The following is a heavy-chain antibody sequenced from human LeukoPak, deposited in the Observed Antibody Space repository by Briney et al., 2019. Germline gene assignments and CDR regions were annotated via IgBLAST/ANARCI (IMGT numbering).Heavy chain of an antibody. CDR1: GYRFTSYW. CDR2: IFPGDSDT. Sequence: HGESLKISCKGSGYRFTSYWIGWVLQMPGKGLEWMGIIFPGDSDTRYSPSFQGQVTISADKSISTAYLQWSSLKASDTAMYYCATRYSGYDWIAFDIWGQGTMVTVSS. J-gene: IGHJ3*02. V-gene: IGHV5-51*01. D-gene: IGHD5-12*01. CDR3: ATRYSGYDWIAFDI.